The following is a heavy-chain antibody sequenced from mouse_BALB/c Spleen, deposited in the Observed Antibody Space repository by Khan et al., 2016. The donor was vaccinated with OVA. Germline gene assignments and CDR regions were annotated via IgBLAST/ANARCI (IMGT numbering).Heavy chain of an antibody. D-gene: IGHD2-2*01. J-gene: IGHJ3*01. CDR1: GYTFINYW. CDR2: INPSTGYT. V-gene: IGHV1-7*01. CDR3: TRHGYVAWFTY. Sequence: QVQLQQSGAELAKPGASVKMSCKASGYTFINYWILWVKQRPGQGLEWIGYINPSTGYTEYNQNFKDKATLTADKSSSTAYMQLSSLTSEDSAVYYCTRHGYVAWFTYWGQGTLVTVSA.